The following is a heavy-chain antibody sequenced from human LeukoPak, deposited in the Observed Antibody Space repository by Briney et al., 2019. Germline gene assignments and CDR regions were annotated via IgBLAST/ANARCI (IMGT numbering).Heavy chain of an antibody. D-gene: IGHD6-19*01. V-gene: IGHV3-23*01. J-gene: IGHJ4*02. CDR3: AKVGSSGWYFDY. CDR2: ISGSTGIT. Sequence: GGSLRLSCAASGFTFSSYAMSWVRQAPGKGLEWVSTISGSTGITYYADSVKGRFTISRDNSKNTLYLQMNSLRAEDTAVYYCAKVGSSGWYFDYWGQGTLVTVSS. CDR1: GFTFSSYA.